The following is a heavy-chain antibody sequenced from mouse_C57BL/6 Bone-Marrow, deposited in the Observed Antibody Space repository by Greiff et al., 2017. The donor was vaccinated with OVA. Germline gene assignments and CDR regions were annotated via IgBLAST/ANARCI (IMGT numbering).Heavy chain of an antibody. CDR2: IDPENGDT. J-gene: IGHJ3*01. D-gene: IGHD2-3*01. V-gene: IGHV14-4*01. Sequence: EVQLQQSGAELVRPGASVKLSCTASGFNIKDDYMHWVKQRPEQGLEWIGWIDPENGDTAYASKFQGKATITADTSSNTAYLQLSSLTSEDTAVYYCTTLWLLRGAWFAYWGQGTLVTVSA. CDR3: TTLWLLRGAWFAY. CDR1: GFNIKDDY.